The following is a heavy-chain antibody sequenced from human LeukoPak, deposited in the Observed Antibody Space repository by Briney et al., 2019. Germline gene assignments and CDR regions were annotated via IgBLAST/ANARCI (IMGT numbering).Heavy chain of an antibody. Sequence: PSQTLSLTCTVSGGSISSSNYYWSWIRQPAGKGLEWIGRIYTSGSTNYNPSLKSRVTMSVDTSKNQFSLKLSSVTAADTAVYYCARDRYYYDSSGYLFDYWGQGTLVTVSS. J-gene: IGHJ4*02. CDR3: ARDRYYYDSSGYLFDY. V-gene: IGHV4-61*02. CDR2: IYTSGST. CDR1: GGSISSSNYY. D-gene: IGHD3-22*01.